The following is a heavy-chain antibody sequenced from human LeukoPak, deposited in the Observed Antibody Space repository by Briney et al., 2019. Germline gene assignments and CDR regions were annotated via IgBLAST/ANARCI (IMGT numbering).Heavy chain of an antibody. CDR3: ARGRWNYFDY. V-gene: IGHV4-38-2*01. Sequence: SETLSLTCAVSGYSISSGYYWGWIRQPPGKGLEWIGSIYHSGSTYYNPSLKSRVTISVDTSKNQFSLKLSSVTAADTAVYYCARGRWNYFDYWGQGTLVTVSS. J-gene: IGHJ4*02. D-gene: IGHD1-1*01. CDR2: IYHSGST. CDR1: GYSISSGYY.